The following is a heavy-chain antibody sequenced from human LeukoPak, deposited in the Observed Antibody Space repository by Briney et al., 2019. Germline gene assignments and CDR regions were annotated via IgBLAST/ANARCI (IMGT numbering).Heavy chain of an antibody. V-gene: IGHV3-11*04. CDR1: GFTFSDYY. J-gene: IGHJ4*02. Sequence: GGSLRLSCAASGFTFSDYYMSWIPQAPGKGLEWVSYISSSGSTIYYADSLKGRFTISRDNAKNSLYLQMNSLRAEDTAVYYCARAARGYCSSTSCFRFDYWGQGTLVTVSS. D-gene: IGHD2-2*01. CDR3: ARAARGYCSSTSCFRFDY. CDR2: ISSSGSTI.